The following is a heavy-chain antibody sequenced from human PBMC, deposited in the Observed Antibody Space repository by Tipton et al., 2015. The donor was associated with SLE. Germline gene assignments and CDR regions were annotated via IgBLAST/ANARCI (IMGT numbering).Heavy chain of an antibody. CDR1: GFTFSSDA. D-gene: IGHD3-3*01. J-gene: IGHJ4*02. V-gene: IGHV3-23*03. CDR2: IYGAPRT. CDR3: AQGSAGGLYFDS. Sequence: SLRLSCPASGFTFSSDAMSWLRQAPGKGLEWVATIYGAPRTHYADSVRGRFIISRDDSKNTLYLQMNSLISEDTAVYYCAQGSAGGLYFDSWGQGTLVTVSS.